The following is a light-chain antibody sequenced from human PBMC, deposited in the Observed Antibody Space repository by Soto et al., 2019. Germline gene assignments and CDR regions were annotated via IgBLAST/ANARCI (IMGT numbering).Light chain of an antibody. Sequence: QSVLTQPPSASGTPEQRVTISCSGGSYNVGKNLVYWYQQRPGTAPKLIIFKNNQRPSGVPDRFSGSNSGSSASLAISGLRSEDEADYFCAAWDDSLSAGVFGGGTKVTVL. CDR2: KNN. J-gene: IGLJ3*02. CDR3: AAWDDSLSAGV. V-gene: IGLV1-47*01. CDR1: SYNVGKNL.